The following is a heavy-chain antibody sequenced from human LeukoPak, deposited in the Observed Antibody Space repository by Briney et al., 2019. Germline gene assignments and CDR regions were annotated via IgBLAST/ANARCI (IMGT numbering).Heavy chain of an antibody. CDR3: AREARGTRAAFDI. CDR1: GFTLSYYW. CDR2: IQEDGSNR. D-gene: IGHD1-1*01. V-gene: IGHV3-7*01. Sequence: GGSLRLSCAASGFTLSYYWMSWVRQAPGKGLEWVANIQEDGSNRYYVGSVKGRFTISRDNAKNSVYPQMNSLRAEDTAVYYCAREARGTRAAFDIWGQGTMVTVS. J-gene: IGHJ3*02.